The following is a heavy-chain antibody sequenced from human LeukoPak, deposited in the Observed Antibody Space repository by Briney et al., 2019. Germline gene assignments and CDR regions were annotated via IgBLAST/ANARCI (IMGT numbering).Heavy chain of an antibody. J-gene: IGHJ6*03. CDR3: ARAPARDSSGYFLYYYYMDV. CDR1: GGSISSSSYY. CDR2: IYYSGST. Sequence: SETLSLTCTVSGGSISSSSYYWGWIRQPPGKGLEWIGNIYYSGSTYYNPSLKSRVTISVDTSKNQFSLKLSSVTAADTAVYYCARAPARDSSGYFLYYYYMDVWGKGTTVTVSS. V-gene: IGHV4-39*01. D-gene: IGHD3-22*01.